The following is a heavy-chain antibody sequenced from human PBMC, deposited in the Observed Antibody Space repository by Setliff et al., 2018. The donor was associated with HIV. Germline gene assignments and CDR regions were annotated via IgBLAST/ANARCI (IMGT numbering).Heavy chain of an antibody. CDR3: ARSDYDYVWGSYRYYFDY. J-gene: IGHJ4*02. CDR1: GGIVS. Sequence: SVKVSCKASGGIVSINWVRQAPGQRLEWMGGIIPIFGTANYAQKFQGRVTITADESTSTAYMELSSLRSEDTAVYYCARSDYDYVWGSYRYYFDYWGQGTLVTVSS. V-gene: IGHV1-69*13. CDR2: IIPIFGTA. D-gene: IGHD3-16*02.